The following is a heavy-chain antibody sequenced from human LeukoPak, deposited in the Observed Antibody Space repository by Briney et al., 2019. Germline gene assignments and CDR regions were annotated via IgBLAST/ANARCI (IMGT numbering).Heavy chain of an antibody. Sequence: GGSLRLSCAASGFTFSDYYMSWIRQAPGKGLEWVSYISSSGSTIYYADSVKGRFTISRDSAKNSLYLQMNSLRAEDTAVYYCARDISPYCGGDCYFDYWGQGTLVTVSS. D-gene: IGHD2-21*02. CDR3: ARDISPYCGGDCYFDY. J-gene: IGHJ4*02. CDR2: ISSSGSTI. V-gene: IGHV3-11*04. CDR1: GFTFSDYY.